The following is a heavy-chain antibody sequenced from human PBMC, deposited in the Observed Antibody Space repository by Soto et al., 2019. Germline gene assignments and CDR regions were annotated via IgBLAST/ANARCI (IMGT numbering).Heavy chain of an antibody. CDR2: IYHSGST. CDR1: GGSISSSNW. V-gene: IGHV4-4*02. CDR3: ARVLVPAAPGQLDV. Sequence: PSETLSLTCAVSGGSISSSNWWGCVRQPPGKGLEWIGEIYHSGSTNYNPSLKGRVTISVDKSKNQFSLKLSSVTAADTAVYYCARVLVPAAPGQLDVWGQGTMVTVSS. D-gene: IGHD2-2*01. J-gene: IGHJ6*02.